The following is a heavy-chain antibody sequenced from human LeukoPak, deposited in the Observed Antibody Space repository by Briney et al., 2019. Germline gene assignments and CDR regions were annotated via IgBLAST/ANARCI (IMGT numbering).Heavy chain of an antibody. D-gene: IGHD3-10*01. J-gene: IGHJ4*02. CDR1: GGSISSYY. CDR2: IYYSGST. Sequence: PSETLSLTCTVSGGSISSYYWSWIRQPPGKGLEWIGYIYYSGSTNYNPSLKSRVTISVDTSKNQFSLKLSSVTAADTAVYYCAGFSGSYYKLHDYWGQGTLVTVSS. CDR3: AGFSGSYYKLHDY. V-gene: IGHV4-59*08.